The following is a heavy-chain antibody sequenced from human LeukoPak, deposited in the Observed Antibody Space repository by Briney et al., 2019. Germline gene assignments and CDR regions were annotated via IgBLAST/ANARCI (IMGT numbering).Heavy chain of an antibody. V-gene: IGHV3-30-3*01. J-gene: IGHJ4*02. Sequence: GGSLRFSCAASGFTFSSYAMHWVRQAPGKGLEWVAVISYDGSNKYYADSVKGRFTISRDNSKNTLYLQMNSLRAEDTAVYYCARDGGATMVRGVATYDSWGQGTLVTVSS. CDR1: GFTFSSYA. CDR2: ISYDGSNK. CDR3: ARDGGATMVRGVATYDS. D-gene: IGHD3-10*01.